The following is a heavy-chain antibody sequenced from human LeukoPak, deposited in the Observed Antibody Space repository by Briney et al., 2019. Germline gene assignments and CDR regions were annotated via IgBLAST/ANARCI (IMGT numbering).Heavy chain of an antibody. CDR3: AKLGCSGGSCLRRDFDY. CDR1: GFTFSSYA. D-gene: IGHD2-15*01. Sequence: GGSLRLSCAASGFTFSSYAMSWVRQAPGKGLEWVSAISGSGGSTYYADSVKGRFTISRDNSKNPLYLQMNSLRAEDTAVYYCAKLGCSGGSCLRRDFDYWGQGTLVTVSS. J-gene: IGHJ4*02. CDR2: ISGSGGST. V-gene: IGHV3-23*01.